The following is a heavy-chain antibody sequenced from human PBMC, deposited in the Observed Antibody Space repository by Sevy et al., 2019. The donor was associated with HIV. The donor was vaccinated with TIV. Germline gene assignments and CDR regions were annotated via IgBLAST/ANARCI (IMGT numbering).Heavy chain of an antibody. CDR2: IKQDGSGK. D-gene: IGHD6-6*01. J-gene: IGHJ3*02. CDR3: ATDLFSSSSADVFDI. V-gene: IGHV3-7*01. CDR1: GLTFSTYW. Sequence: GGSLRLSCAASGLTFSTYWMNWVRQAPGKGLEWVANIKQDGSGKNYVDSLKGQFTISRDKARNSQFLELNSLKVEDTAVYYCATDLFSSSSADVFDIWGQGTMVTVSS.